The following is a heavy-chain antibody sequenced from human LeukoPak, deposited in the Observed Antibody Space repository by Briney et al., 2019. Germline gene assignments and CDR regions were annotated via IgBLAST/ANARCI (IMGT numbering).Heavy chain of an antibody. J-gene: IGHJ4*02. CDR1: GFTFSNYG. CDR3: ARDKEPYYDILTGYSE. Sequence: PGGSLRLSCAASGFTFSNYGMHWVRQAPGKGLEWVALISFDGSQKYYADSVKGRFTISRDNSKSTVYLQMNSLRVEDAAVYYCARDKEPYYDILTGYSEWGQGTLVTVSS. D-gene: IGHD3-9*01. V-gene: IGHV3-30*02. CDR2: ISFDGSQK.